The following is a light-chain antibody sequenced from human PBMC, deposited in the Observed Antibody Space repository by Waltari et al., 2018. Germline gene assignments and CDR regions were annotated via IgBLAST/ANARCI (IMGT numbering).Light chain of an antibody. CDR2: HAS. Sequence: EIVLTQSPGTLSLSSGERATLSCRTSQSISKYLAWYQQKPGQAPRLLIYHASSRATGIPDRFSGSGSGTDFSLTISRLESEDFAVYYCQHYVTLPVTFGQGTKVEIK. CDR1: QSISKY. CDR3: QHYVTLPVT. V-gene: IGKV3-20*01. J-gene: IGKJ1*01.